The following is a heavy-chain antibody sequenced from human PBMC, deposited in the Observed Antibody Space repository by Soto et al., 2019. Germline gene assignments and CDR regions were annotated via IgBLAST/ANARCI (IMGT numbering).Heavy chain of an antibody. Sequence: GGSLRLSCAASGFTFSSYWMSWVRQAPGKGLEWVANIKQDGSEKYYVDSVEGRFTISRDNAKNSLYLQMNSLRAEDTAVYYCASLNYYDSSGYSPYWGQGTLVTVSS. CDR1: GFTFSSYW. D-gene: IGHD3-22*01. CDR2: IKQDGSEK. CDR3: ASLNYYDSSGYSPY. V-gene: IGHV3-7*05. J-gene: IGHJ4*02.